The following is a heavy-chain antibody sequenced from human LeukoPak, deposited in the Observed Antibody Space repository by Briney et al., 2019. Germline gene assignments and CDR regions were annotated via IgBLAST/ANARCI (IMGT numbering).Heavy chain of an antibody. D-gene: IGHD4-17*01. CDR2: ISSSGGDM. V-gene: IGHV3-21*01. Sequence: GGSLRLSCAASGFSFSTYNMNWVRQAPGKGLEWVSSISSSGGDMFYADSVKGRFTISRDNAKNSLYLQLNSLSAEDTAVYSCARALYSDHNRMPFHSWGQGTLVTVSS. CDR1: GFSFSTYN. J-gene: IGHJ4*02. CDR3: ARALYSDHNRMPFHS.